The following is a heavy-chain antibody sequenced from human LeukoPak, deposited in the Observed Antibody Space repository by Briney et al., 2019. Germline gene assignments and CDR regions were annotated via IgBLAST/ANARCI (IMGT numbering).Heavy chain of an antibody. D-gene: IGHD3-10*01. CDR3: ARSGPWVRGGLIDN. CDR1: GFTFTGYS. Sequence: GGSLRLTCAASGFTFTGYSKNWVRQAPGKGLEWVSSITSYSDYIYHADSVQGRFIISRDNAKNSLYLQMNNLRAEDTAVYYCARSGPWVRGGLIDNWGQGTLLTVSS. V-gene: IGHV3-21*01. CDR2: ITSYSDYI. J-gene: IGHJ4*02.